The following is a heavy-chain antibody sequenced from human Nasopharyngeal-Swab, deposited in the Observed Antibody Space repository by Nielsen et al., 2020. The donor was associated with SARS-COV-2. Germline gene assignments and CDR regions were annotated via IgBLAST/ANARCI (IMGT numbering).Heavy chain of an antibody. CDR2: ISGSGGST. CDR3: AKGVVPYGSGSRSDY. J-gene: IGHJ4*02. V-gene: IGHV3-23*01. D-gene: IGHD3-10*01. Sequence: GESLKISCAASGFTFSSYAMSWVRQAPGKGLEWVSAISGSGGSTYYADSVKGRFTISRDNPKNTLYLQMNSLRAEDTAVYYCAKGVVPYGSGSRSDYWGQGTLVTVSS. CDR1: GFTFSSYA.